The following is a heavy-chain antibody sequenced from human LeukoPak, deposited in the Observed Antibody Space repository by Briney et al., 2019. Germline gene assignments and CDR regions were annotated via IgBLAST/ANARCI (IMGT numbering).Heavy chain of an antibody. J-gene: IGHJ4*02. Sequence: PGRSLRLSCAASGFTFSSYAMHWVRQAPGKGLEWVAVISYDGSNKFYADSVKGRFTISRDNSKNTLYLQMNSLRAEDTAVYYCAREIAMIVVVPPQYYFDYWGQGTLVTVSS. V-gene: IGHV3-30-3*01. CDR1: GFTFSSYA. CDR3: AREIAMIVVVPPQYYFDY. CDR2: ISYDGSNK. D-gene: IGHD3-22*01.